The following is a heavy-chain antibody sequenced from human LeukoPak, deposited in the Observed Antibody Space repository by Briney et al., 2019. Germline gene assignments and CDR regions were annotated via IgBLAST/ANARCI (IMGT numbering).Heavy chain of an antibody. Sequence: GASVKVSCKASGYTSTGYYMHWVRQAPGQGLEWMGTINPQGDITNYAQRFQGRITLTEDTSTSTVYMELSSLTSEDTAVYYCARPSYCVADNCGYWLDPWGPGTLVTVSS. J-gene: IGHJ5*02. CDR3: ARPSYCVADNCGYWLDP. CDR1: GYTSTGYY. V-gene: IGHV1-46*01. CDR2: INPQGDIT. D-gene: IGHD2-21*01.